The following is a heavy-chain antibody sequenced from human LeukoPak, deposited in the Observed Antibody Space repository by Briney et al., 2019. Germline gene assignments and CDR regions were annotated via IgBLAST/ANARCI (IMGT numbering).Heavy chain of an antibody. D-gene: IGHD3-9*01. J-gene: IGHJ5*02. V-gene: IGHV1-46*01. Sequence: GASVKVSCKASGYTFTSYYMHWVRQAPGQGLEWMGIINPSGGSTSYAQKFQGRVTMTRDMSTSTVYMELSSLRSEDTAVYYCARGSPYYDILTGPGWVFPWGQGTLVTVSS. CDR1: GYTFTSYY. CDR3: ARGSPYYDILTGPGWVFP. CDR2: INPSGGST.